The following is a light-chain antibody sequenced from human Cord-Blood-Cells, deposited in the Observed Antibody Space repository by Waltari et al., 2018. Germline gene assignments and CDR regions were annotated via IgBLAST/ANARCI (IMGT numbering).Light chain of an antibody. J-gene: IGLJ3*02. CDR2: YKSDSDK. CDR1: SGINVGTYR. CDR3: MIWHSSAWV. V-gene: IGLV5-45*01. Sequence: QAVLTQLASLSASPGASASLTCTSRSGINVGTYRIYWYQQKPGSPPQYLLRYKSDSDKQQGSGVPSRFSGSKDASANAGILLISGLQSEDEADYYCMIWHSSAWVFGGGTKLTVL.